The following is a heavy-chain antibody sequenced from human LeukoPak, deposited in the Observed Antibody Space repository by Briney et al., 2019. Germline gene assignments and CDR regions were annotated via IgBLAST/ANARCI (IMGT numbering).Heavy chain of an antibody. Sequence: GGSLRLSCAASGFTFSSYAMSWVRQAPGKGLEWVSAISGSGGSTYYADSVKGRFTISRDNSKNTLYLQMNSLRAEDTAVYYCAKLPTAAYYYYYMDVRGKGTTVTVSS. CDR1: GFTFSSYA. J-gene: IGHJ6*03. D-gene: IGHD4-11*01. V-gene: IGHV3-23*01. CDR3: AKLPTAAYYYYYMDV. CDR2: ISGSGGST.